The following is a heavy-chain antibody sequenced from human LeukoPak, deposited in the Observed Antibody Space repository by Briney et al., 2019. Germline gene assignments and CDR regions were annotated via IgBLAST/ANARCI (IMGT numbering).Heavy chain of an antibody. CDR2: ISYSRST. CDR1: GGSFTSYY. CDR3: ARGERPGCDY. J-gene: IGHJ4*02. D-gene: IGHD6-6*01. Sequence: SETLSLTCTVSGGSFTSYYWSCIRQPPGKGLEWIGYISYSRSTNYNPSLKSRATMSLDTSKNQFSLNLNSVTAADTAVYYCARGERPGCDYWGQGTLVTVSS. V-gene: IGHV4-59*01.